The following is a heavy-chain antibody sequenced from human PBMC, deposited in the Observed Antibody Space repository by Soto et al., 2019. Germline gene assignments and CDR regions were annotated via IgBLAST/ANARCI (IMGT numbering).Heavy chain of an antibody. CDR1: GFTFSSYA. V-gene: IGHV3-23*01. Sequence: LSLTCAASGFTFSSYAMSWVRQAPGKGLEWVSAISGSGGSTYYADSVKGRFTISRDNSKNTLYLQMNSLRAEDTAVYYCAKVGGGIAAAGTVDYWGQGTLVTVSS. J-gene: IGHJ4*02. D-gene: IGHD6-13*01. CDR2: ISGSGGST. CDR3: AKVGGGIAAAGTVDY.